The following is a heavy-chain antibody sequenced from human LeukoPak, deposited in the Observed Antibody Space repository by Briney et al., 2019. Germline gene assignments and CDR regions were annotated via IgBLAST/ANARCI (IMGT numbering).Heavy chain of an antibody. D-gene: IGHD4-17*01. Sequence: GGSLRLSCAGSGFTFSSHAMSWVRQAPGKGLEWVSDVSGSGGTTHYADSVKGRFTISRDNSKNTLYMQMNSLRAEDTAIYYCTRVPYGDYWSSDYWGQETLVTVSS. CDR2: VSGSGGTT. V-gene: IGHV3-23*01. CDR3: TRVPYGDYWSSDY. CDR1: GFTFSSHA. J-gene: IGHJ4*02.